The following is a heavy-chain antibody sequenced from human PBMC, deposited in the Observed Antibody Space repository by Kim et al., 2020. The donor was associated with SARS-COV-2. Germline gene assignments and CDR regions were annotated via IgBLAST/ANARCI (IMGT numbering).Heavy chain of an antibody. V-gene: IGHV4-59*01. CDR3: ARVVAVAGTFDY. J-gene: IGHJ4*02. Sequence: NHNPSLKSRVTISVDTSKNQFSLKLSSVTAADTAVYYCARVVAVAGTFDYWGQGTLVTVSS. D-gene: IGHD6-19*01.